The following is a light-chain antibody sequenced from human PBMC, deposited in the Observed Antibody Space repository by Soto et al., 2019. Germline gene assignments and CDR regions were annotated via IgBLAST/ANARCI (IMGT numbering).Light chain of an antibody. CDR3: QQYGNSPLT. Sequence: EIVSQKSPGTLSLSPGERATLSCRASQSVSSSYLAWYQQKPGQAPRLRSYGASSRATGIPDRCSGSGAGTDFTLTISRLEPEDFAVYYCQQYGNSPLTVGGGTKVDIK. CDR2: GAS. V-gene: IGKV3-20*01. CDR1: QSVSSSY. J-gene: IGKJ4*01.